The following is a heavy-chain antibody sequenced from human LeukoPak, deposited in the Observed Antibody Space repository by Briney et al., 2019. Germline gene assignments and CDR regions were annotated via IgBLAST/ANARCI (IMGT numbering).Heavy chain of an antibody. CDR3: ARSYYDSSGYYFDY. V-gene: IGHV1-2*02. CDR1: GYTFTSYY. CDR2: INPNSGGT. Sequence: ASVKVSCKASGYTFTSYYMHWVRQAPGQGLEWMGWINPNSGGTNYAQKFQGRVTMTRDTSISTAYMELSRLRSDDTAVYYCARSYYDSSGYYFDYWGQGTLVTVSS. D-gene: IGHD3-22*01. J-gene: IGHJ4*02.